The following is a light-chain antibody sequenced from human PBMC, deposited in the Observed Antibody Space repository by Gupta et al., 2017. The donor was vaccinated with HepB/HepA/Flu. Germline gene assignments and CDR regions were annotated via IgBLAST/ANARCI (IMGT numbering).Light chain of an antibody. CDR3: AIWDSTLTAEVL. J-gene: IGLJ2*01. CDR1: SSNIGNNY. Sequence: QSVLPQPPSVSAAPGQMVTISCSGSSSNIGNNYGSWYQQLPGTAPKLLIYDNNKRPSRIPDRFSGSKSVTSTTLGNTGLQTGDEADYYCAIWDSTLTAEVLFGGGTKLTVV. V-gene: IGLV1-51*01. CDR2: DNN.